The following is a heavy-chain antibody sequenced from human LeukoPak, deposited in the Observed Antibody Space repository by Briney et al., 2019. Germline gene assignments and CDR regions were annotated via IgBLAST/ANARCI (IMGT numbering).Heavy chain of an antibody. V-gene: IGHV3-9*01. CDR3: AREVGEGLTGYYNTPPEDYYYGMDV. Sequence: GGSLRLSCAASGFTFDDYGMHWVRHAPGKGLEWVSGISWNSGSIGYADSVEGRFTISRDNAKNSLYLQMNSLRAEDTAVYYCAREVGEGLTGYYNTPPEDYYYGMDVWGQGTTVTVSS. CDR2: ISWNSGSI. D-gene: IGHD3-9*01. J-gene: IGHJ6*02. CDR1: GFTFDDYG.